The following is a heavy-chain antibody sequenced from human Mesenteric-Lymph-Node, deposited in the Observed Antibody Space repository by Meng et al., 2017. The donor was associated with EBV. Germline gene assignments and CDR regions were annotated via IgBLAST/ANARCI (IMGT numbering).Heavy chain of an antibody. CDR1: GGSVSSGTDY. V-gene: IGHV4-61*01. Sequence: VQLQESGTGLVKPSETLSPTCTVSGGSVSSGTDYWSWIRQPPGKGLEWIGYIYYSGRTKYNPSLESRVTISVDTSKNQFSLKLSSVTAADTAVYYCARFGAILRGFDYWGQGTLVTVSS. D-gene: IGHD3-10*01. CDR3: ARFGAILRGFDY. J-gene: IGHJ4*02. CDR2: IYYSGRT.